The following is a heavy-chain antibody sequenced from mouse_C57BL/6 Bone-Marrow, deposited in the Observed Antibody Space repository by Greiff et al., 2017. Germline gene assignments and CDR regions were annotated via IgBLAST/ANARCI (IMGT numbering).Heavy chain of an antibody. CDR1: GFTFSSYA. CDR2: ISDGGSYT. CDR3: ARDALYYDYHYYAMDY. Sequence: EVKLVESGGGLVKPGGSLKLSCAASGFTFSSYAMSWVRQTPEKRLEWVATISDGGSYTYYPDNVKGRFTISRDNAKNNLYLHMSHLKSEDTAMYYCARDALYYDYHYYAMDYWGQGTSVTVSS. V-gene: IGHV5-4*01. D-gene: IGHD2-4*01. J-gene: IGHJ4*01.